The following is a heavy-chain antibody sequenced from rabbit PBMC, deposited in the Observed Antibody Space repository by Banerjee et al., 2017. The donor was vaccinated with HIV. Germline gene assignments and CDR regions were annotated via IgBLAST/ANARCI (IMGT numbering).Heavy chain of an antibody. Sequence: QSLEESGGDLVKPGGSLTLTCTASGFSFSYSYYMCWVRQAPGKGLEWIACIHTGSDSTYYANWAKGRFTISETSSTTVTLQMTSLTAADTATYFCATLGAGYGGTGYFNLWGQGTLVTVS. CDR1: GFSFSYSYY. J-gene: IGHJ4*01. V-gene: IGHV1S40*01. CDR3: ATLGAGYGGTGYFNL. CDR2: IHTGSDST. D-gene: IGHD4-2*01.